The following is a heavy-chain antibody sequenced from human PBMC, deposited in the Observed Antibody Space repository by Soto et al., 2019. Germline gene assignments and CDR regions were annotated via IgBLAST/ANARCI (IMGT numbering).Heavy chain of an antibody. CDR2: VYYTGDT. CDR3: VTQGIDYLHGLVDV. Sequence: QVQLQQSGPRLVKPSETLSLTCTVSSGPDRSHNWGWIRQPPGRGLEWIGYVYYTGDTAYNPSLRGRVTIPANTTXNDISLTLNSVTAADTAVYYCVTQGIDYLHGLVDVWGQGTTVSVSS. J-gene: IGHJ6*02. CDR1: SGPDRSHN. D-gene: IGHD4-17*01. V-gene: IGHV4-59*08.